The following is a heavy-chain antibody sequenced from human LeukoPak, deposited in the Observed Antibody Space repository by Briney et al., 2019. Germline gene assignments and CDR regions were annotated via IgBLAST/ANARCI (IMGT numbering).Heavy chain of an antibody. CDR3: ARGLLQFWNGYAADVFDI. CDR1: GYTLTSYD. Sequence: VASVTVSCKASGYTLTSYDINWVRQATGQGLEWMGRINTNSGNTDYAQKFQGRVTMTRNSSIGTVYTELSSLKSEDTAVYYCARGLLQFWNGYAADVFDIWGQGTMVTVSS. V-gene: IGHV1-8*01. CDR2: INTNSGNT. D-gene: IGHD3-3*01. J-gene: IGHJ3*02.